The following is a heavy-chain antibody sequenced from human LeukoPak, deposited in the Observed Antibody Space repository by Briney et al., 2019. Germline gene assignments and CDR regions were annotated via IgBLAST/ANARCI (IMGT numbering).Heavy chain of an antibody. CDR3: ARVDLRF. D-gene: IGHD3-3*01. V-gene: IGHV3-30*03. J-gene: IGHJ4*02. CDR1: GFTFSSYG. Sequence: GGSLRLSCAASGFTFSSYGMHWVRQAPGKGLEWVAVISYDGSNKYYADSVKGRFTISRDNAKNSLYLQMNSLRAEDTAVYYCARVDLRFWGQGTLVTVSS. CDR2: ISYDGSNK.